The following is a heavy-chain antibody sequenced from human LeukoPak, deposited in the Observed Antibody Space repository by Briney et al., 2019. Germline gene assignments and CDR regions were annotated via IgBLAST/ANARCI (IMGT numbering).Heavy chain of an antibody. V-gene: IGHV3-7*01. J-gene: IGHJ4*02. CDR1: GFTFSSYG. CDR3: ARVWGYCSGGSCFMYFDY. D-gene: IGHD2-15*01. CDR2: INQDGSEK. Sequence: GGSLRLSCAASGFTFSSYGMHWVRQAPGKGLEWVANINQDGSEKYFVDSVKGRFTISRDNAKNSLYLQMNSLRVEDTAVYYCARVWGYCSGGSCFMYFDYWGQGTLVTVSS.